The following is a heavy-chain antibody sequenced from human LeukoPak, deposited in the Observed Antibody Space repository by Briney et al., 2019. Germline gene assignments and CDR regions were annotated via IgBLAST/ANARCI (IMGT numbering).Heavy chain of an antibody. V-gene: IGHV1-2*02. Sequence: GASVKVSCKASGYTFTGYYMHWVRQAPGQGLEWMGWINPNSGGTNYAQKFQGRVTMTRDTSIGTAYMELSRLRSDDTAVYYCARDREAYCSSTSCYGVDPWGQGTLVTVSS. CDR2: INPNSGGT. D-gene: IGHD2-2*01. J-gene: IGHJ5*02. CDR1: GYTFTGYY. CDR3: ARDREAYCSSTSCYGVDP.